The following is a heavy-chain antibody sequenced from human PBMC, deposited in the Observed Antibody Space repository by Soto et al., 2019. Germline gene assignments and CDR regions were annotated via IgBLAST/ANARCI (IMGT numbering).Heavy chain of an antibody. CDR1: GFTFHDFA. CDR2: VTPRGDAT. D-gene: IGHD2-21*02. CDR3: AKDGYSGDCCLYYH. J-gene: IGHJ5*02. Sequence: VRLLQSGGGFVQPGGSLRLSCAVSGFTFHDFAMTWVRQAPGKRPEWVSTVTPRGDATFHTDSVKGRFIISRDNSRNILYLQMTNLRAXXTAIYYCAKDGYSGDCCLYYHWGQGALVSVSS. V-gene: IGHV3-23*01.